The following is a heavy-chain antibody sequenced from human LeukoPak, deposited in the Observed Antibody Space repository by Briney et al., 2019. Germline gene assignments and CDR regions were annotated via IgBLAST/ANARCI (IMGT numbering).Heavy chain of an antibody. V-gene: IGHV3-73*01. CDR1: GFTFSGSA. Sequence: GGSLRLSCAASGFTFSGSAMHWVRQASGKGREWVGRIRSKANSYATAYAASVKGRFTISREDSKNTAYLQMNSLKTEDTAVYYCTGLKDTAMIRDWGQGTLVTVSS. CDR3: TGLKDTAMIRD. D-gene: IGHD5-18*01. CDR2: IRSKANSYAT. J-gene: IGHJ4*02.